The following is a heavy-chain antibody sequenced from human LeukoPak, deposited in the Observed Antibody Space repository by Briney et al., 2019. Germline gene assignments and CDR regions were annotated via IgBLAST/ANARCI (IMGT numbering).Heavy chain of an antibody. J-gene: IGHJ3*02. Sequence: SETLSLTCTVSGGSISSYYWSWIRQPPGKGLEWIGYIYYSGSTNYNPSLKSRVTISVDTSKNQFSLKLSSVTAADTAVYYCARDRAAAGLTYDAFDIWGQGTMVTVSS. CDR3: ARDRAAAGLTYDAFDI. V-gene: IGHV4-59*01. CDR2: IYYSGST. CDR1: GGSISSYY. D-gene: IGHD6-13*01.